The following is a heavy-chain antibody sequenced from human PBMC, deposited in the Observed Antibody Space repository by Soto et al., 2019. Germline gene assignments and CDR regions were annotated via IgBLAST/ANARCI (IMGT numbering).Heavy chain of an antibody. D-gene: IGHD2-8*02. CDR2: IGQDGYEK. CDR3: TRGTDLRFCTGYSCPGIDV. V-gene: IGHV3-7*03. J-gene: IGHJ6*02. CDR1: GFAISEYW. Sequence: PGGSLRLSCAASGFAISEYWMSWVRQAPGEGLEWVANIGQDGYEKHHLDSVRGRFTISRDNARNSLYLYVNSLRADDSAVYYCTRGTDLRFCTGYSCPGIDVWGPGTTVTVSS.